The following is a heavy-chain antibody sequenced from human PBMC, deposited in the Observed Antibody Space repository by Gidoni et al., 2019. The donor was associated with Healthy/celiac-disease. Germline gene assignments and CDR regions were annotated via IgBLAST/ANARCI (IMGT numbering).Heavy chain of an antibody. V-gene: IGHV3-30*18. CDR3: AKTDYGDGYFDY. CDR2: ISYDVSNK. D-gene: IGHD4-17*01. CDR1: GFTFSSYG. J-gene: IGHJ4*02. Sequence: QVQVVESGGGVVQPGRSLRLSCAASGFTFSSYGMHGVRQAPGRGLEWVAVISYDVSNKYYADSVKGRFTISRDNSKNTLYLQMNSLRFEDTAVYYFAKTDYGDGYFDYWGQGTLVTVSS.